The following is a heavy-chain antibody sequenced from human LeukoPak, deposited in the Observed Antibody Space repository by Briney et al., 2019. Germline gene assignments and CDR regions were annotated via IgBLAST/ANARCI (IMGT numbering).Heavy chain of an antibody. J-gene: IGHJ4*02. Sequence: PGGSLRLSCAASGFTFSSYSMNWVRQAPGKGLEWVSSISSSSSYIYYADSVKGRFTISRDNAKNSLYLQMNSLRAEDTAVYYCAKVEQWLVRGTFDYWGQGTLVTVYS. CDR3: AKVEQWLVRGTFDY. D-gene: IGHD6-19*01. CDR2: ISSSSSYI. CDR1: GFTFSSYS. V-gene: IGHV3-21*04.